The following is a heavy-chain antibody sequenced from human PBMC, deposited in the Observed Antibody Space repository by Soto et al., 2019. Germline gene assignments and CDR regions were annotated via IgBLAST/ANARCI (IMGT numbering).Heavy chain of an antibody. D-gene: IGHD2-2*01. Sequence: SETLSLTCTVSGGSISSYYWSWIRQPPGKGLEWIGYIYYSGSTNYNPSLKSRVTISVDTSKNQFSLKLSSVTAADTAVYYCARGGRAQYGVVVPAAPRWFDPWGQGTLVTVSS. CDR3: ARGGRAQYGVVVPAAPRWFDP. V-gene: IGHV4-59*01. J-gene: IGHJ5*02. CDR2: IYYSGST. CDR1: GGSISSYY.